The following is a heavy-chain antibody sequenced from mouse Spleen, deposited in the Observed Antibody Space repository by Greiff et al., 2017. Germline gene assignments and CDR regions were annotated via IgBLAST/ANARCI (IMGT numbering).Heavy chain of an antibody. CDR1: GLSLTSYG. CDR2: IWAGGST. D-gene: IGHD1-1*01. V-gene: IGHV2-9*02. CDR3: ARDYYGSSYYAMDY. J-gene: IGHJ4*01. Sequence: VKLMESGPGLVAPSQSLSITCTVSGLSLTSYGVHWVRQPPGKGLEWLGVIWAGGSTNYNSALMSRLSISKDNSKSQVFLKMNSLQTDDTAMYYCARDYYGSSYYAMDYWGQGTSVTVSS.